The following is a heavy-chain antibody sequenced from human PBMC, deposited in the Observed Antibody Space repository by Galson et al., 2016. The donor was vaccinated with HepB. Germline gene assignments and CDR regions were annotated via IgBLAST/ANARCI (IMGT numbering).Heavy chain of an antibody. CDR1: GFIVSSNY. V-gene: IGHV3-53*01. CDR3: ATVKNVMVYAIGGYFDY. Sequence: SLRLSCAASGFIVSSNYMSWVRQAPGKGLEWVSVIYSGSNTHYADSVKGRFTISRDNSKNTVYLHTNSLRAEDTAAYYCATVKNVMVYAIGGYFDYWGQGTLVIVSS. CDR2: IYSGSNT. J-gene: IGHJ4*02. D-gene: IGHD2-8*01.